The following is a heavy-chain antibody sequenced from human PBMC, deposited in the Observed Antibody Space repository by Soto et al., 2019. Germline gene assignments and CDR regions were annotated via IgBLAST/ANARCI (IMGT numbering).Heavy chain of an antibody. J-gene: IGHJ4*02. CDR1: GFTFSSYA. V-gene: IGHV3-30-3*01. D-gene: IGHD6-13*01. Sequence: QVQLVESGGGVVQPGRSLRLSCAASGFTFSSYAMHWVRQAPGKGLEWVAVISYDGSNKYYADSVKGRFTISRDNSKNTLYLQMNSLRAEDTAVYYCARDERAEAHLPMYSSSWYGLDYCGQGTLV. CDR2: ISYDGSNK. CDR3: ARDERAEAHLPMYSSSWYGLDY.